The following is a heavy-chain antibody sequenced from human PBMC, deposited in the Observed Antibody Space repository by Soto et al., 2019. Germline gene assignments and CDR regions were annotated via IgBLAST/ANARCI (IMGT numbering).Heavy chain of an antibody. CDR2: INPNSGGT. Sequence: ASVKVSCKASGYTFTGYYMHWVRQAPGQGLEWMGWINPNSGGTNYAQKFQGRVTMTRDTSISTAYMELSRLRSDDAAVYYCATQAPGGYYRYMDYWGQGTLVTVSS. CDR1: GYTFTGYY. CDR3: ATQAPGGYYRYMDY. V-gene: IGHV1-2*02. J-gene: IGHJ4*02. D-gene: IGHD3-3*01.